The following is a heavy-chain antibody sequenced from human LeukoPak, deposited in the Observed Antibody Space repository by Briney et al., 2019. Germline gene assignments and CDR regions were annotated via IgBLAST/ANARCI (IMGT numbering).Heavy chain of an antibody. CDR2: ISSSSSYI. Sequence: PGGSLRLSCAASGFTFSSYSMNWVRQAPGKGLEWVSSISSSSSYIYYADSVKGRFTISRDNAKNSLYLQMNSLRAEDTAVYYCARDDGEYQLLYDDAFDIWGQGTMVTVSS. CDR3: ARDDGEYQLLYDDAFDI. V-gene: IGHV3-21*01. D-gene: IGHD2-2*02. CDR1: GFTFSSYS. J-gene: IGHJ3*02.